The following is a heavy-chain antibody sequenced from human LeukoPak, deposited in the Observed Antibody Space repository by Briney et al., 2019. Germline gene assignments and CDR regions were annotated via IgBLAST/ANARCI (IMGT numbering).Heavy chain of an antibody. CDR1: GDSISSYY. V-gene: IGHV4-4*07. D-gene: IGHD6-13*01. CDR3: ARDGIAAAAEGWFDP. Sequence: PSETLSLTCTASGDSISSYYWSWIRQPAGKGLEWIGRIYTSGSTNYNPSLKSRVTISVDKSKNQFYLKLSSVTAADTAVYYCARDGIAAAAEGWFDPWGQGTLVTVSS. CDR2: IYTSGST. J-gene: IGHJ5*02.